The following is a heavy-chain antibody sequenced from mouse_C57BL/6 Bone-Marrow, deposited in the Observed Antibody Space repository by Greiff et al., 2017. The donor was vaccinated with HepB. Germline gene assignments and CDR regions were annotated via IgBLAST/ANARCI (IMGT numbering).Heavy chain of an antibody. D-gene: IGHD1-1*01. CDR2: IRLKSDNYAT. V-gene: IGHV6-3*01. J-gene: IGHJ2*01. CDR1: GFTFSNYW. CDR3: TDYYGSSYGHFDY. Sequence: EVKLQESGGGLVQPGGSMKLSCVASGFTFSNYWMNWVRQSPEKGLEWVAQIRLKSDNYATHYAESVKGRFTISRDDSKSSVYLQMNNLRAEDTGIYYCTDYYGSSYGHFDYWGQGTTLTVSS.